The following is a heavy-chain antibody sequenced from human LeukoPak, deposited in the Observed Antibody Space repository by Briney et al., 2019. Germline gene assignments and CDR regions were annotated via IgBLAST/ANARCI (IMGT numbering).Heavy chain of an antibody. CDR2: IDNSGSAT. Sequence: GGSLRLSCAASGFTFTDHYMTWIRQTPGKGLEWLSYIDNSGSATYYVDSVKGRFTISRDNTKKSLYLQMNNLRAEDTAVYYCASSGWYENKNDYWGQGTLVTVSS. D-gene: IGHD6-19*01. CDR3: ASSGWYENKNDY. CDR1: GFTFTDHY. V-gene: IGHV3-11*01. J-gene: IGHJ4*02.